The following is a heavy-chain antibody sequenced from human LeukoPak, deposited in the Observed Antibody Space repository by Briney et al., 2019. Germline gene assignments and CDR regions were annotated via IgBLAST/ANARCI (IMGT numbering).Heavy chain of an antibody. CDR2: IYYDGSNK. V-gene: IGHV3-33*01. Sequence: GGSLRLSCAASGFTFSTYGMLWVRQAPGKGLEWVADIYYDGSNKYYADSVKGRFTISRDNSKNTLYLQMNSLRAEDTAVYYCARELYYYGSSGYYWWGQGTLVTVSS. J-gene: IGHJ4*02. CDR3: ARELYYYGSSGYYW. D-gene: IGHD3-22*01. CDR1: GFTFSTYG.